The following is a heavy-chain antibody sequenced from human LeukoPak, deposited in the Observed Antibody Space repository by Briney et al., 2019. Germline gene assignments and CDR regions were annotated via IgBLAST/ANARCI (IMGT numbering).Heavy chain of an antibody. CDR3: ARIAAADNF. CDR2: ISAYNGNS. Sequence: ASVKVSCKTSGYSFTSYGITWVRQAPGQGLEWMGWISAYNGNSNYAQKLQDRITMTTDTSTTTAYMELRSLRYDDTAVYYCARIAAADNFWGQGTLVIVSS. J-gene: IGHJ4*02. D-gene: IGHD6-13*01. CDR1: GYSFTSYG. V-gene: IGHV1-18*01.